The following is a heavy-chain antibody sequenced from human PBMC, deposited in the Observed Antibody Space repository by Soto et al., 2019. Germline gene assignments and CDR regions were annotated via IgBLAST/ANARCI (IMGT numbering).Heavy chain of an antibody. J-gene: IGHJ4*02. V-gene: IGHV3-23*01. Sequence: GSMRLSCAASGFTFSSYAMSCVRQAPGKGLEWVSAISCSGGSTYYADSVKGRFTISGDNSKIKLYLQMNSLRAEDTAVYYCAKSGSGSYYPHYFDYWGLGTLVTVSS. CDR1: GFTFSSYA. D-gene: IGHD3-10*01. CDR3: AKSGSGSYYPHYFDY. CDR2: ISCSGGST.